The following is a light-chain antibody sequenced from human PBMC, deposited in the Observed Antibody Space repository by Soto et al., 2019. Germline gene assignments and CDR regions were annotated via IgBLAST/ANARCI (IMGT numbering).Light chain of an antibody. CDR2: GAS. CDR3: QQYNNWPPLT. V-gene: IGKV3-15*01. CDR1: QSVSSN. Sequence: EIVMTQSPATLSVSPGERATLSCRASQSVSSNLVWYQQKPGQAPRLLIYGASIRATGIPVRFSGSGSGTEFTLTISSLQSGDFALYYCQQYNNWPPLTFGRGTKVEIK. J-gene: IGKJ1*01.